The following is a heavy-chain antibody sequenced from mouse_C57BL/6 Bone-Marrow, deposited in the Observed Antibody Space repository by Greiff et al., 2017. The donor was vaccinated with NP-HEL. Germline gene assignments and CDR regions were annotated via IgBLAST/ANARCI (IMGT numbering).Heavy chain of an antibody. CDR1: GYTFTDYY. J-gene: IGHJ3*01. CDR3: APYGSSLWFAY. Sequence: EVKLQQSGPELVKPGASVKISCKASGYTFTDYYMNWVKQSHGKSLEWIGDINPNNGGTSYNQKFKGKATLTVDKSSSTAYMELRSLTSEDSAVYYCAPYGSSLWFAYWGQGTLVTVSA. CDR2: INPNNGGT. V-gene: IGHV1-26*01. D-gene: IGHD1-1*01.